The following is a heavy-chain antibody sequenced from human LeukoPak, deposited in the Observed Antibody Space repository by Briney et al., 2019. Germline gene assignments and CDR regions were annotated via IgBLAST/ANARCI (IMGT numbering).Heavy chain of an antibody. V-gene: IGHV1-69*05. D-gene: IGHD3-3*01. CDR3: ARAPYYDFWSGYWSGFDY. Sequence: ASVKVSCKASGGTFSSYAISLVRQAPGQGLEWMGGIIPIFGTANYAQKFQGRVTITTDESTSTAYMELSSPRSEDTAVYYCARAPYYDFWSGYWSGFDYWGQGTLVIVSS. CDR1: GGTFSSYA. CDR2: IIPIFGTA. J-gene: IGHJ4*02.